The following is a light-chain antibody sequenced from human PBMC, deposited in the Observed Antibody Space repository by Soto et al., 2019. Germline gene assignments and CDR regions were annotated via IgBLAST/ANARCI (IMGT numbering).Light chain of an antibody. CDR1: QSVSSSY. CDR2: GAS. Sequence: ETVLTQSPGTLSLSPGERATLSCRASQSVSSSYLAWYQQKPGQAPRLLIYGASTRATGIPDRFSGSGSGTDCTLTISRLEPEDFAVYYCQHYGRSPPSWTFGQGTKVEIK. V-gene: IGKV3-20*01. J-gene: IGKJ1*01. CDR3: QHYGRSPPSWT.